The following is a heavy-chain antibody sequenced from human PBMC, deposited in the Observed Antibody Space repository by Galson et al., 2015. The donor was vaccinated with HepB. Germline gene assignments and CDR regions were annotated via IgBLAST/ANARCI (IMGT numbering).Heavy chain of an antibody. Sequence: SVKVSCKASGYTFTSYGISWVRQAPGQRLEWMGWINADNGNTKYSQKLQGRVTITTDTSTSTAYMELRSLRSDDTAVYYCAREYIYYDKSDYMADWGQGTLVTVSS. CDR2: INADNGNT. D-gene: IGHD3-22*01. V-gene: IGHV1-18*01. J-gene: IGHJ4*02. CDR1: GYTFTSYG. CDR3: AREYIYYDKSDYMAD.